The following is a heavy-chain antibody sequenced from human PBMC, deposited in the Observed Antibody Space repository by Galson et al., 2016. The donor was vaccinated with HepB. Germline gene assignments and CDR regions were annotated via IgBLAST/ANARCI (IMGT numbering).Heavy chain of an antibody. Sequence: ETLSLTCSVSGGSTSSTSYFWAWLRQPPGKGLEWIGSISYSGTTYDNVSLKSRATITKDMSKNQFSLRLNSVTAADTAVYYCARVEYLGTPTVTFDFWGQGTLVTVSS. J-gene: IGHJ4*02. CDR1: GGSTSSTSYF. CDR3: ARVEYLGTPTVTFDF. D-gene: IGHD4-17*01. V-gene: IGHV4-39*01. CDR2: ISYSGTT.